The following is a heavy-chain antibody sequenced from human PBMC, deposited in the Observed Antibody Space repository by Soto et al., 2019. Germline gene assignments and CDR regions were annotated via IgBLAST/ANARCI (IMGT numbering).Heavy chain of an antibody. Sequence: GGSLRLSCAASGFTFSSYAMSWVRQAPGKGLEWVSAISGSGGSTYYADSVKGRFTISRDNSKNTLYLQMNSLRAEDTAVYYCANVVVGCPRLSDGCVVYWGQGTLVTVSS. CDR2: ISGSGGST. D-gene: IGHD2-15*01. CDR1: GFTFSSYA. V-gene: IGHV3-23*01. CDR3: ANVVVGCPRLSDGCVVY. J-gene: IGHJ4*02.